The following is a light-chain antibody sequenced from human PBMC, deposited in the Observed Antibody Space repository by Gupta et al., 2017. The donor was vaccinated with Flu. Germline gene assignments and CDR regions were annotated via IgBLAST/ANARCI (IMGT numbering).Light chain of an antibody. J-gene: IGKJ1*01. CDR1: QSVSSY. Sequence: DIVLPQSPATLSSSPGESATLSCRASQSVSSYLAWYQQKPGQAPRLLIYDASNRATGIPARFSGSGCGTEFTLTISSLEPEDFAVYYCQQRSNWLWTFGQGTKVEIK. CDR3: QQRSNWLWT. CDR2: DAS. V-gene: IGKV3-11*01.